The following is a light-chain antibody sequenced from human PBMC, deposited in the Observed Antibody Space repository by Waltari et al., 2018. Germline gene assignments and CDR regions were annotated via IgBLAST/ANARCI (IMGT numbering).Light chain of an antibody. CDR1: SSDVGGYNY. CDR3: NSYASSNTRV. J-gene: IGLJ3*02. CDR2: DVS. Sequence: QSALTQAASVSGSPGQPITISCTGTSSDVGGYNYVSWYQPHPGKVPKLIIYDVSNRPSGVSNRFSGSKSGNTASLTISGLQAEDEADYYCNSYASSNTRVFGGGTKLTVL. V-gene: IGLV2-14*03.